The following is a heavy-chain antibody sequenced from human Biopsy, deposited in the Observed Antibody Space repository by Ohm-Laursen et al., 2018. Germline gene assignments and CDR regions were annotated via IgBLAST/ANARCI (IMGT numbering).Heavy chain of an antibody. CDR3: ASVVLGPTNDAFDL. V-gene: IGHV4-4*07. J-gene: IGHJ3*01. CDR1: GGDINNYY. D-gene: IGHD3-22*01. Sequence: TLSLTYNVSGGDINNYYWSWIRQPAGKGLEWIGRIYPGGSTNYNPSLKSRVTMSVDTSKKQLSLRLRSVTAADAAMYYCASVVLGPTNDAFDLWGQGTMVVVSS. CDR2: IYPGGST.